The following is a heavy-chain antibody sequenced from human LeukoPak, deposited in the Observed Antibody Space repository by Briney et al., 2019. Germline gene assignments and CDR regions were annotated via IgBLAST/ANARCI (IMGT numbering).Heavy chain of an antibody. CDR3: AREMRKHIVVVPTAFDY. CDR1: GFTFSSYW. V-gene: IGHV3-74*01. CDR2: INSDGSST. Sequence: PGGSLRLSCAASGFTFSSYWMHWVRQAPGKGLVWVSRINSDGSSTTYADSVKGRFTISRDNAKNTLYLQMNSLRAEDAAVYYCAREMRKHIVVVPTAFDYWGRGTLVTVSS. D-gene: IGHD2-2*01. J-gene: IGHJ4*02.